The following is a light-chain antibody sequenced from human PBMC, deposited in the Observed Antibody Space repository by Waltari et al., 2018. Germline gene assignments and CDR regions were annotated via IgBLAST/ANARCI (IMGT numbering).Light chain of an antibody. V-gene: IGKV3-11*01. CDR1: QSVSSY. CDR2: EAS. Sequence: EIVLTQSPATLSLSPGERATLSCRASQSVSSYFAWSQQKPGQAPRLLIYEASNRATGIPARFSGSGFGTDFTLTISSLEPEDFAVYYCQQRSNWPLTFGGGTKVEIK. J-gene: IGKJ4*01. CDR3: QQRSNWPLT.